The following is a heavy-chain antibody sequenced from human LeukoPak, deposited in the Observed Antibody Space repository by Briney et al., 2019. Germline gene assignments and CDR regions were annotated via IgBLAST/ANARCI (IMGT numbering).Heavy chain of an antibody. CDR2: ISGSGGST. D-gene: IGHD3-22*01. V-gene: IGHV3-23*01. CDR3: AKDQGSDSSGYYPDY. Sequence: GGSLRLSCAASGSTFSSYAMSWVRQAPGKGLEWVSAISGSGGSTYYADSVKGRFTISRDNSKNTLYLQMNSLRAEDTAVYYCAKDQGSDSSGYYPDYWGQGTLVTVSS. J-gene: IGHJ4*02. CDR1: GSTFSSYA.